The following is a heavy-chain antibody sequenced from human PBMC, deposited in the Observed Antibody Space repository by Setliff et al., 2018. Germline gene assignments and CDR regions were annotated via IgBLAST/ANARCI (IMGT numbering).Heavy chain of an antibody. Sequence: TSETLSLTCTVSGGSISSGGYYWSWIRQHPGKGLEWIGYIYYSGSTYYNPSLKSRITISIDTSKNHFSLELNSVTAADSAVYYCARVADGSGSFYLGFDYWGQGILVTVSS. V-gene: IGHV4-31*03. J-gene: IGHJ4*02. D-gene: IGHD3-10*01. CDR1: GGSISSGGYY. CDR3: ARVADGSGSFYLGFDY. CDR2: IYYSGST.